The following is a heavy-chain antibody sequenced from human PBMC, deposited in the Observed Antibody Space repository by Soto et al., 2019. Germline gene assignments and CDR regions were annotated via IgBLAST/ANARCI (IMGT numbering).Heavy chain of an antibody. CDR2: IWYDGSNK. V-gene: IGHV3-33*06. D-gene: IGHD4-17*01. CDR1: GFTFSSYG. CDR3: EKDYLYTDYGDYAGHF. J-gene: IGHJ4*02. Sequence: GGSLRLSCAASGFTFSSYGMHWVRQAPGKGLEWVAVIWYDGSNKYYADSVKGRFTISRDNSKNTLFLHMTSLRADDTAVYYCEKDYLYTDYGDYAGHFWGQGTLVTVSS.